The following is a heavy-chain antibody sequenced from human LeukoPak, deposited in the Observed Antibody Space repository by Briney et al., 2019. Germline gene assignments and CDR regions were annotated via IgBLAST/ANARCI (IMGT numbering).Heavy chain of an antibody. D-gene: IGHD3-22*01. CDR1: GFTFSSYE. V-gene: IGHV3-48*03. CDR3: ARAPVYYDETRGYLKISNWYFDL. J-gene: IGHJ2*01. CDR2: ISSSGSTI. Sequence: PGGSLRLSCAASGFTFSSYEMNWVRQAPGKGLEWVSYISSSGSTIYYADSVKGRFTISRDNAKNSLYLQMNSLRAEDTAVYYCARAPVYYDETRGYLKISNWYFDLWGRGTLVTVSS.